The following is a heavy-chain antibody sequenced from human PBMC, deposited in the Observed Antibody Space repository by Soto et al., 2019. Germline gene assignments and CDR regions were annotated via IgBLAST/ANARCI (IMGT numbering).Heavy chain of an antibody. CDR1: GGYITNFQ. CDR3: ARDFGDYSFFFDY. J-gene: IGHJ4*02. V-gene: IGHV4-59*01. CDR2: YSGFT. Sequence: SETLSLTCTVSGGYITNFQWSWIRQPPGKGLEWIGGYSGFTNYNPSLESRASISVDRSKNQFSLHLRSVTTADTAIYYCARDFGDYSFFFDYWGQGNLVTVSS. D-gene: IGHD4-17*01.